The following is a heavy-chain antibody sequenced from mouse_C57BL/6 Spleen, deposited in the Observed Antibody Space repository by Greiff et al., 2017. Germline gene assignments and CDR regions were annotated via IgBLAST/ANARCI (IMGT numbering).Heavy chain of an antibody. J-gene: IGHJ4*01. CDR1: GYTFTDYN. Sequence: VHVKQSGPELVKPGASVKMSCKASGYTFTDYNMHWVKQSHGKSLEWIGYINPNNGGTSYNQKFKGKATLTVNKSSSTAYMELRSLTSEDSAVYYCASHDYNYYAMDYWGQGTSVTVSS. V-gene: IGHV1-22*01. CDR3: ASHDYNYYAMDY. CDR2: INPNNGGT. D-gene: IGHD2-4*01.